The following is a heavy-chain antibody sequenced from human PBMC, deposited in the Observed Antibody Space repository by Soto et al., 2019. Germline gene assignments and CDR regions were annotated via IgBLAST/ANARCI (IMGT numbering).Heavy chain of an antibody. V-gene: IGHV4-59*08. Sequence: SETLSLTCTVSGGSISSYYWSWIRQPPGKGLEWIGYIYYSGSTNYNPSLKSRVTISVDTSKNQFSLKLSSVTAADTAVYYCARRAWKPYSNPLYYYYMDVWGKGTTVTVSS. CDR2: IYYSGST. D-gene: IGHD4-4*01. CDR1: GGSISSYY. CDR3: ARRAWKPYSNPLYYYYMDV. J-gene: IGHJ6*03.